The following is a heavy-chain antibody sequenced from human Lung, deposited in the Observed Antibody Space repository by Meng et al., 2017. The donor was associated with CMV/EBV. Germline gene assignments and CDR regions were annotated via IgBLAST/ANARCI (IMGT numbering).Heavy chain of an antibody. Sequence: SXTXSLTCTVSGGSISSYYWSWIRQPPGKGLEWIGYIYYSGSTNYNPSLKSRVTISVDTSKYQFSLKLSSVTASDTAVYYCARDGSLVRLAAWGQETTVTFSS. D-gene: IGHD1-26*01. CDR3: ARDGSLVRLAA. CDR1: GGSISSYY. V-gene: IGHV4-59*01. CDR2: IYYSGST. J-gene: IGHJ6*02.